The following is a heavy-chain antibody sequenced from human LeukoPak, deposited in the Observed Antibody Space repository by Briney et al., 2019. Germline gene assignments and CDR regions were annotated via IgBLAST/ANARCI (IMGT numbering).Heavy chain of an antibody. J-gene: IGHJ6*03. CDR1: GFTFDDYG. CDR2: INWNGGST. CDR3: ARGGITIFGVVSYMDV. Sequence: GGSLRLSCAASGFTFDDYGMSWVRQAPGKGVEWVSGINWNGGSTGYADSVKGRFTISRDNAKNSLYLQMNSLRAEDTALYYCARGGITIFGVVSYMDVWGKGTTVTVSS. D-gene: IGHD3-3*01. V-gene: IGHV3-20*04.